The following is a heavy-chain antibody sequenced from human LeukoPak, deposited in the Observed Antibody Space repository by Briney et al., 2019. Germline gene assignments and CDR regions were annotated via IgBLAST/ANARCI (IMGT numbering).Heavy chain of an antibody. Sequence: ASVKVSCKASGGTFSSYAISWVRQAPGQGLEWMGWISAYNGNTNYAQKLQGRVTMTTDTSTSTAYMELRSLRSDDTAVYYCWSGSRNVDYWGQGTLVTVSS. V-gene: IGHV1-18*01. J-gene: IGHJ4*02. CDR1: GGTFSSYA. D-gene: IGHD1-26*01. CDR2: ISAYNGNT. CDR3: WSGSRNVDY.